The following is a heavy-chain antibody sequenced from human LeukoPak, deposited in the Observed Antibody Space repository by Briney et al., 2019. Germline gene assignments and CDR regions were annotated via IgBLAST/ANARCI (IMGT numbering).Heavy chain of an antibody. V-gene: IGHV4-59*01. D-gene: IGHD1-7*01. Sequence: SETLSLTFTVSGCSINSYYWSWIRQPPGKGLEWIGYVYHSGSPDYNPSLKSRVTISVDTSKTQFSLKLSSVIAADTAVYYCARVVLELRGYYYSGMDVWGQGTTVIVSS. CDR2: VYHSGSP. CDR3: ARVVLELRGYYYSGMDV. CDR1: GCSINSYY. J-gene: IGHJ6*02.